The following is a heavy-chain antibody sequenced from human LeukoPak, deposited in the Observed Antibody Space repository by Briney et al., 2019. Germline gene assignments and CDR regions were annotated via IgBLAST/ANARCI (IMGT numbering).Heavy chain of an antibody. Sequence: SQTLSPTCTVSGGSIGSGGYYWSWIRQHPGKGLEWIGYIYYSGSTNYNPSLKSRVTISVDTSKNQFSLKLSSVTAADTAVYYCARDTIFDAFDIWGQGTMVTVSS. CDR1: GGSIGSGGYY. J-gene: IGHJ3*02. D-gene: IGHD3-3*01. V-gene: IGHV4-31*03. CDR3: ARDTIFDAFDI. CDR2: IYYSGST.